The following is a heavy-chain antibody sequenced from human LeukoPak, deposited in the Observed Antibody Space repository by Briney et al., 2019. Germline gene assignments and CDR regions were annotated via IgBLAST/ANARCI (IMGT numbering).Heavy chain of an antibody. CDR1: GYSISSGYY. J-gene: IGHJ4*02. V-gene: IGHV4-38-2*02. Sequence: KSSETLSLTCTVSGYSISSGYYWGWIRQPPGKGLEWIGSIYHSGSTYYNPSLKSRVTISVDTSKNQFSLKLSSVTAADTAVYYCARVHYYGPFDYWGQGTLVTVSS. D-gene: IGHD3-10*01. CDR3: ARVHYYGPFDY. CDR2: IYHSGST.